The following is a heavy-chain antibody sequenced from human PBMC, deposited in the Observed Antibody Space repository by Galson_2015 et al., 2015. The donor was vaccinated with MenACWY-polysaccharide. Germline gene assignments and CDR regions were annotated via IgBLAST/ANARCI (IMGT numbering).Heavy chain of an antibody. D-gene: IGHD5-18*01. CDR2: INPNSGGT. CDR3: ARDAVRRGPDTAMVRPLGY. CDR1: GYTFTGYY. Sequence: SVKVSCKASGYTFTGYYMHWVRQAPGQGLEWMGRINPNSGGTNYAQKFQGRVTMTRDTSISTAYMELSRLRSDDTAVYYCARDAVRRGPDTAMVRPLGYWGQGTLVTVSS. V-gene: IGHV1-2*06. J-gene: IGHJ4*02.